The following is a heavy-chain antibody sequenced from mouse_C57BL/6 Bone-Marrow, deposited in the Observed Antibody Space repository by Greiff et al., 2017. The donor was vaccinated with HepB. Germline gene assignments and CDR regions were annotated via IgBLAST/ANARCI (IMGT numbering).Heavy chain of an antibody. J-gene: IGHJ2*01. CDR3: ARARDGSHYFDY. V-gene: IGHV5-16*01. Sequence: DVHLVESEGGLVQPGSSMKLSCTASGFTFSDYYMAWVRQVPEKGLEWVANINYDGSSTYYLDSLKSRFIISRDNAKNILYLQMSSLKSEDTATYYCARARDGSHYFDYWGQGTTLTVSS. CDR1: GFTFSDYY. CDR2: INYDGSST. D-gene: IGHD1-1*01.